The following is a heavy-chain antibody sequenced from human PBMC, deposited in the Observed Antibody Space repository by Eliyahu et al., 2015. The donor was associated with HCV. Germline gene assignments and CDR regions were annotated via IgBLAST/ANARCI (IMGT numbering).Heavy chain of an antibody. D-gene: IGHD6-19*01. J-gene: IGHJ5*02. CDR3: ASGGGGIAVAGTGGWFDP. V-gene: IGHV4-59*01. CDR1: GGXITTYY. Sequence: QVQLQESGPGLVKPSETLSLTCTVSGGXITTYYWSWIRQPPGKGLAWIGYIHYSGSTNYNPSLKSRVTISVDTSKNQFSLNLTSVTAADTAVYYCASGGGGIAVAGTGGWFDPWGQGTLVTVSS. CDR2: IHYSGST.